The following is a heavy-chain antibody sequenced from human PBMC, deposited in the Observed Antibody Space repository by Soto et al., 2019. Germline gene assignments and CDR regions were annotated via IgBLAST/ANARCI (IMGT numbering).Heavy chain of an antibody. V-gene: IGHV3-23*01. CDR1: GVSFCNYP. Sequence: PGGSLRLSCAASGVSFCNYPMAWVRRAPGKGLEWVSAISPNGGATYYASSVKGRFAISRDNSKTTLYLQMNSLRADDTAVYYCAKDPQWLNDYTGMDVWGQGTTVTVSS. CDR3: AKDPQWLNDYTGMDV. CDR2: ISPNGGAT. D-gene: IGHD6-19*01. J-gene: IGHJ6*02.